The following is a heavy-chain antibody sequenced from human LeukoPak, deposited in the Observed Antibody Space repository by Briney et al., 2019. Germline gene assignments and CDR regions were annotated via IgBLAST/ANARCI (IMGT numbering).Heavy chain of an antibody. CDR3: ARGPLRYYYDSSQAHPHFEYFQH. V-gene: IGHV4-59*01. D-gene: IGHD3-22*01. CDR1: GGSISSYY. Sequence: SETLSLTCTVSGGSISSYYWSWIRQPPGKGLEWIGYIYYSGSTNYNPSLKSRVTILVDTSKNQFSLKLSSVTAADTAVYYCARGPLRYYYDSSQAHPHFEYFQHWGQGTLVTVSS. CDR2: IYYSGST. J-gene: IGHJ1*01.